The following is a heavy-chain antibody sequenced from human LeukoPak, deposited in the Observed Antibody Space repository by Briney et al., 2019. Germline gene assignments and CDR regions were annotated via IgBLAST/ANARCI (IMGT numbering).Heavy chain of an antibody. D-gene: IGHD5-12*01. CDR2: IKQDGSDK. J-gene: IGHJ4*02. V-gene: IGHV3-7*01. CDR3: ARLGIVATSPLDY. CDR1: GFAFSGYW. Sequence: GGSLRLSCAASGFAFSGYWMSWVRQAPGKVLEWVANIKQDGSDKYYVDSVKGRFTISRDNAKNSLYLQMNSLRAEDTAVYYCARLGIVATSPLDYWGQGTLVTVSS.